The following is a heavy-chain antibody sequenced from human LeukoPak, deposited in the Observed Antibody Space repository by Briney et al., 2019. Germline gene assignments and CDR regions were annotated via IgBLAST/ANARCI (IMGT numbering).Heavy chain of an antibody. V-gene: IGHV4-59*08. D-gene: IGHD3-22*01. J-gene: IGHJ6*02. CDR1: DGSITNYD. CDR2: VHYSGTA. CDR3: ASGTYYYDSTGFYYYYYGVHV. Sequence: SETLSLTCSVTDGSITNYDWSWVRQTPGKGLEFIGHVHYSGTANYNPSLRSRVTISVDTSKNQFSLRLSSVTAADTAVYYCASGTYYYDSTGFYYYYYGVHVWGQGTTVTVSS.